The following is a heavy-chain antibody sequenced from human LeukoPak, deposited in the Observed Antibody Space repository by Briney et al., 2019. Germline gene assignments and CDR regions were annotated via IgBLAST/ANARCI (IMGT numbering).Heavy chain of an antibody. Sequence: GGSLRLSCAASGFTFSSFEMNWVRQAPGKGLEWVSYITSSASTIYYAESVKGRFTISRDNAKNSLFLQMNSLRAEDTAVYYCARKVLSGSRYFDYWGQGALVTVAS. CDR1: GFTFSSFE. D-gene: IGHD1-26*01. CDR2: ITSSASTI. J-gene: IGHJ4*02. V-gene: IGHV3-48*03. CDR3: ARKVLSGSRYFDY.